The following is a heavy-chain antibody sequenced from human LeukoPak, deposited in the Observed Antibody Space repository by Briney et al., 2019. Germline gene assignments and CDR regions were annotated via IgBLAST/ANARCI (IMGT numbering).Heavy chain of an antibody. Sequence: PGRSLRLSCAASGFTFSSYAMHWVRQAPGKGLEWVAVISYDGSNKYFADSVKGRFTISRDNSKNTLYLQMNSLRAEDTAVYYCARGLRYFDWSGAHAFDIWGQGTMVTVSS. CDR1: GFTFSSYA. CDR2: ISYDGSNK. D-gene: IGHD3-9*01. V-gene: IGHV3-30*04. J-gene: IGHJ3*02. CDR3: ARGLRYFDWSGAHAFDI.